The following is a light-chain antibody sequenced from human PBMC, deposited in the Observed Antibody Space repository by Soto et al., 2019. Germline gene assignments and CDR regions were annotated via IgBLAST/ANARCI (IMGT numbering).Light chain of an antibody. Sequence: IQLTQSPSTLSASVGDRVTITFRASQSVQTWLAWFQQKPGEAPKLLIYKATTLETGVPSRFSGSGFETEFTLTISSLQPDDLGTYYCQQYNNYFTFGQGTKVDI. V-gene: IGKV1-5*03. J-gene: IGKJ1*01. CDR3: QQYNNYFT. CDR2: KAT. CDR1: QSVQTW.